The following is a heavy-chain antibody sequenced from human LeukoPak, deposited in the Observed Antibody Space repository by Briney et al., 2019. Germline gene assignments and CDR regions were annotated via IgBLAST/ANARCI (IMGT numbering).Heavy chain of an antibody. Sequence: VASVKVSCKASGGTFSSYAISWVRQAPGQGLEWMGGIIPIFGTANYARKFQGRVTITADESTSTAYMELSSLRSEDTAVYYCARARGWDGSGSYYIPYYFDYWGQGTLVTVSS. CDR3: ARARGWDGSGSYYIPYYFDY. D-gene: IGHD3-10*01. CDR1: GGTFSSYA. CDR2: IIPIFGTA. J-gene: IGHJ4*02. V-gene: IGHV1-69*01.